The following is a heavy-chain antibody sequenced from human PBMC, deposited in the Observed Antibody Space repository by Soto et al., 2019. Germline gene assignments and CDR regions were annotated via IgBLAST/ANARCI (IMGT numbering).Heavy chain of an antibody. Sequence: QVQLVESGGGVVQPGRSLRLSCAASGFTFSSYAMHWVRQAPGKGLEWVAVISYDGSNKYYADSVKGRFTISRDNSKNTLYLKMNSLRAEDTAVYYCARGAYSSGWREENYYYYGMDVWGQGTTVTVSS. CDR2: ISYDGSNK. CDR3: ARGAYSSGWREENYYYYGMDV. J-gene: IGHJ6*02. V-gene: IGHV3-30-3*01. CDR1: GFTFSSYA. D-gene: IGHD6-19*01.